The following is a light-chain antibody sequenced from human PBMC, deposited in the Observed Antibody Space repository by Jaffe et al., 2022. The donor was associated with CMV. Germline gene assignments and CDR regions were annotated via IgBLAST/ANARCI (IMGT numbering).Light chain of an antibody. V-gene: IGKV1-39*01. J-gene: IGKJ4*01. CDR3: QQSYSIPPH. Sequence: DIQMTQSPSSLSASVGDRVTITCRASQSISSYLNWYQQKPGKAPKLLIYAASSLQSGVPSRFSGSGSGTDFTLTISSLQPEDFATYYCQQSYSIPPHFGGGTKVEIK. CDR1: QSISSY. CDR2: AAS.